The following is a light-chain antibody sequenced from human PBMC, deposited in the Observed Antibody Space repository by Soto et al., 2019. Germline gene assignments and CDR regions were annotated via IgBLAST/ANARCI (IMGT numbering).Light chain of an antibody. CDR3: QQYNNWPPYT. CDR1: QSVSSN. CDR2: GAS. J-gene: IGKJ2*01. V-gene: IGKV3-15*01. Sequence: EIVMTQSPATLSVSPGERATLSCRASQSVSSNLAWYQQKPGQAPRLLIYGASTRATGIPARFSGSGSGTEFTLTISSRQSEDFAVYYWQQYNNWPPYTFGQGTKLEIK.